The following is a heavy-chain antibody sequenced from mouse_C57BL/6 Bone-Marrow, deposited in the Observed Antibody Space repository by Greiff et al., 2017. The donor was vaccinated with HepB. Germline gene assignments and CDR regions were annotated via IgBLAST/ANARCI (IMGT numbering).Heavy chain of an antibody. J-gene: IGHJ1*03. D-gene: IGHD3-1*01. V-gene: IGHV5-9*01. CDR1: GFTFSSYT. CDR2: ISGGGGNT. CDR3: ARQLGLPYFDV. Sequence: DVQLVESGGGLVKPGGSLKLSCAASGFTFSSYTMSWVRQTPEKRLEWVATISGGGGNTYYPDSVKGRFTISRDNAKNTLYLQMSSLRSEDTALYYCARQLGLPYFDVWGTGTTVTVSS.